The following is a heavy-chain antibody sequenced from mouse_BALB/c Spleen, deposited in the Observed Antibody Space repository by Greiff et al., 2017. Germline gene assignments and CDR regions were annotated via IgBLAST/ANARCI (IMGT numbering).Heavy chain of an antibody. CDR3: ARGDYPLFAY. D-gene: IGHD2-4*01. Sequence: EVQRVESGGGLVKPGGSLKLSCAASGFTFSDYYMYWVRQTPEKRLEWVATISDGGSYTYYPDSVKGRFTISRDNAKNNLYLQMSSLKSEDTAMYYCARGDYPLFAYWGQGTLVTVAA. CDR1: GFTFSDYY. V-gene: IGHV5-4*02. J-gene: IGHJ3*01. CDR2: ISDGGSYT.